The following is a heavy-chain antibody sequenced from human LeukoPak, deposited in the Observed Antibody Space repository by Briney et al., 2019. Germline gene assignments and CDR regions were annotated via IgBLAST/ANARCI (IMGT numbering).Heavy chain of an antibody. CDR1: GFAFSKYA. J-gene: IGHJ4*02. Sequence: GRSLRLSCAASGFAFSKYAMHWVRQAPGKGLEWVSSITSSSSYIYYADSVKGRFTISRDNAKNTLYLQMNSLRADDTAVYYCAKGPNRVAAAGTPDYWGQGTLVIVSS. CDR3: AKGPNRVAAAGTPDY. D-gene: IGHD1-14*01. CDR2: ITSSSSYI. V-gene: IGHV3-21*04.